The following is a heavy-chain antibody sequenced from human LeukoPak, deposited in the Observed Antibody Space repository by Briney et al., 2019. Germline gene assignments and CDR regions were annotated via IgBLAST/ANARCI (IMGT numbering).Heavy chain of an antibody. V-gene: IGHV3-48*03. J-gene: IGHJ6*04. CDR3: AGLGITMIGGV. D-gene: IGHD3-10*02. CDR2: ISSSGSTI. Sequence: GGSLRLSCAASGFTFSSYEMNWVRQAPGKGLEWVSYISSSGSTIYYADSEKGRFTISRDNAKNSLYLQMNSLRAEDTAVYYCAGLGITMIGGVWGKGTTVTISS. CDR1: GFTFSSYE.